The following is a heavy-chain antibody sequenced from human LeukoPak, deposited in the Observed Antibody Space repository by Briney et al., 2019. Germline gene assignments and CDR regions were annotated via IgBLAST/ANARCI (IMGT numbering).Heavy chain of an antibody. CDR2: TYYRSKWYN. CDR3: ARAVSSGSYYTFDY. Sequence: SQTLSLTCAICGDSVSSNSAAWNWIRQSPSRGLVWLGRTYYRSKWYNDYAVSVKSRIPINPDASTNQFSLQLNSMTPEATAVYYCARAVSSGSYYTFDYWGQGALVTVSS. V-gene: IGHV6-1*01. J-gene: IGHJ4*02. CDR1: GDSVSSNSAA. D-gene: IGHD6-19*01.